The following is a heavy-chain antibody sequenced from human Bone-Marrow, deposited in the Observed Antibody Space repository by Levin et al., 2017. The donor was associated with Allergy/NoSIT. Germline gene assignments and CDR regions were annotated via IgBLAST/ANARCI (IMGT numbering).Heavy chain of an antibody. CDR1: GFTFNYYA. V-gene: IGHV3-23*01. J-gene: IGHJ4*02. CDR3: AGHDILTGYYVHPFNN. D-gene: IGHD3-9*01. CDR2: IWNNGDSP. Sequence: GGSLRLSCVGSGFTFNYYAMSWVRQAPGKGLEWVSGIWNNGDSPYYADSVTGRFTISRDNSKNTLYLQMHSLRPADTAIYYCAGHDILTGYYVHPFNNWGQGTLVTVSS.